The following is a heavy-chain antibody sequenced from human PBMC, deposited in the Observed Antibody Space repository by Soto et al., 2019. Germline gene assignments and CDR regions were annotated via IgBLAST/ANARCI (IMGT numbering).Heavy chain of an antibody. CDR2: IYHSGST. CDR1: GGSISSSNW. CDR3: ARGIAARQEGYYYYGMDV. D-gene: IGHD6-6*01. Sequence: SETLSLTCAVSGGSISSSNWWSWVRQPPGKGLEWIGEIYHSGSTNYNPSLKSRVTISVDKSKNQFSLKLSSVTAADTAVYYCARGIAARQEGYYYYGMDVWGQGTTVTVSS. V-gene: IGHV4-4*02. J-gene: IGHJ6*02.